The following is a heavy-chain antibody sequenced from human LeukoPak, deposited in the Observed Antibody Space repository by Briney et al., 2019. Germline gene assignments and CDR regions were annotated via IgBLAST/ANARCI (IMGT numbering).Heavy chain of an antibody. CDR3: ARDIRGLGSCFDY. D-gene: IGHD3-10*01. Sequence: GGSLRLSCAASGFTFSAYNMNWVRRTPGKGLEWVSSITTSSSYMFYADSVRGRFTISRDNAENSLYLQMNSLRAEDTAVYYCARDIRGLGSCFDYWGQGTLVTVSS. CDR1: GFTFSAYN. V-gene: IGHV3-21*01. CDR2: ITTSSSYM. J-gene: IGHJ4*02.